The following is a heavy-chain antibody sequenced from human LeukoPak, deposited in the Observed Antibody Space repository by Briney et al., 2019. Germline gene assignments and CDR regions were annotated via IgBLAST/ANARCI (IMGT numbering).Heavy chain of an antibody. D-gene: IGHD5-18*01. J-gene: IGHJ4*02. Sequence: PSETLSLTCTVSGGSISSYYWSWIRQPPGKGLEWIGHIYYSGSTSYNPSLKSRVTISVDTSKNQFSLKLNSVTAADTAVYYCARREYSYGHFDYWGQGTLVTVSS. CDR2: IYYSGST. V-gene: IGHV4-59*01. CDR3: ARREYSYGHFDY. CDR1: GGSISSYY.